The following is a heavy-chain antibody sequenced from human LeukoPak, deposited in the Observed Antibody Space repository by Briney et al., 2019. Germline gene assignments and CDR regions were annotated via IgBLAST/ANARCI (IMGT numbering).Heavy chain of an antibody. J-gene: IGHJ4*02. CDR1: GFTFSSYW. CDR3: AKDMRESSSWYFDY. CDR2: INSDGSST. D-gene: IGHD6-13*01. Sequence: GGSLRLSCAASGFTFSSYWLHWVRQAPGKGLVWVSRINSDGSSTSYADSVKGRFTISRDNAKNTLYLQMNSLRAEDTALYYCAKDMRESSSWYFDYWGQGTLVTVSS. V-gene: IGHV3-74*01.